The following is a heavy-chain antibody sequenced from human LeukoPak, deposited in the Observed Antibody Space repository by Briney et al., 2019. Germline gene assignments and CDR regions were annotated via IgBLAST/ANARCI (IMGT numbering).Heavy chain of an antibody. V-gene: IGHV3-23*01. CDR1: GFTFSSYA. CDR3: AKGVGITIFGVVILFDY. CDR2: ISGSGGST. Sequence: PGGSLRLSCAASGFTFSSYAMSWVRQAPGKGLEWVSAISGSGGSTYYADPVKGRFTISRDNSKNTLYLQMNSLRAEDTAVYYCAKGVGITIFGVVILFDYWGQGTLVTVSS. J-gene: IGHJ4*02. D-gene: IGHD3-3*01.